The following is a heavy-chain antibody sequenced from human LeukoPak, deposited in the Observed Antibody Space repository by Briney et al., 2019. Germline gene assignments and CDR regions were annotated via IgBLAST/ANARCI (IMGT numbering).Heavy chain of an antibody. Sequence: GGSLRLSCAASGFTFNTYTMNWVRQAPGKGLEWVSYISGSSGIIDYADSVRGRFTISRDNAKNSLYLQMNSLRGEDTAVYYCAKGGESSGYYGSPDYWGQGTLVTVSS. D-gene: IGHD3-22*01. CDR3: AKGGESSGYYGSPDY. V-gene: IGHV3-48*01. J-gene: IGHJ4*02. CDR2: ISGSSGII. CDR1: GFTFNTYT.